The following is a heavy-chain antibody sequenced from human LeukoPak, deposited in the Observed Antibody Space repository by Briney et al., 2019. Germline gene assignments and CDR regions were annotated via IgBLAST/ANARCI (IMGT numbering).Heavy chain of an antibody. CDR3: ARDNLAAIAGWGLDY. D-gene: IGHD2-15*01. CDR1: GYTFTSYG. CDR2: ISAYNGNT. Sequence: GASVKVSCKASGYTFTSYGISWVRQAPGQGLEWMGWISAYNGNTYYAPNLQGRVTITTDTSTSTAYMELRSLRSDDMAVYYCARDNLAAIAGWGLDYWGQGTLVTVSS. J-gene: IGHJ4*02. V-gene: IGHV1-18*03.